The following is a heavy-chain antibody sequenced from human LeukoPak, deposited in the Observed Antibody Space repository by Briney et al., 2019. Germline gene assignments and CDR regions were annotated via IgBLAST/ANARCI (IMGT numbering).Heavy chain of an antibody. J-gene: IGHJ4*02. CDR2: ISYDGSNK. Sequence: GGSLRLSCAAFGFTFSSYAMHWVRQAPGKGLEWVAVISYDGSNKYYADSVKGRFTISRDNSKNTLYLQMNSLRAEDTAVYYCARDLDVGSYFGNWGQGTLVTVSS. D-gene: IGHD3-10*01. CDR1: GFTFSSYA. V-gene: IGHV3-30-3*01. CDR3: ARDLDVGSYFGN.